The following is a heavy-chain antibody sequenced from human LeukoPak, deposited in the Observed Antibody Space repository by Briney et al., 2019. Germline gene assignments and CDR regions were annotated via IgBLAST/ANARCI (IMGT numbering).Heavy chain of an antibody. D-gene: IGHD2-2*01. CDR2: IKSKTDGGTT. CDR1: GFTFSNAW. Sequence: GGSLRLSCAVSGFTFSNAWIRCVRKPPGKGLDWFGRIKSKTDGGTTDYAAPVKGRFPISIDDSKNTLYLQMNSLKTEDTAVYYCTTGFCSSTSCSYWRQGTLVTVSS. V-gene: IGHV3-15*01. CDR3: TTGFCSSTSCSY. J-gene: IGHJ4*02.